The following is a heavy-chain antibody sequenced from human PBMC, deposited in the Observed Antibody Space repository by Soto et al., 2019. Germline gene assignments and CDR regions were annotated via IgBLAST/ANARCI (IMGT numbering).Heavy chain of an antibody. J-gene: IGHJ4*02. V-gene: IGHV4-59*01. CDR2: IYYSGST. D-gene: IGHD1-26*01. Sequence: PSETLSLTCTVSGGSISSYDWSWIRQPPGKGLEWIGYIYYSGSTNYNPSLKSRVTISVDTSKNQFSLKLSSVTAADTAVYYCARVYSGSYFLYFDYWGQGTLVTVSS. CDR3: ARVYSGSYFLYFDY. CDR1: GGSISSYD.